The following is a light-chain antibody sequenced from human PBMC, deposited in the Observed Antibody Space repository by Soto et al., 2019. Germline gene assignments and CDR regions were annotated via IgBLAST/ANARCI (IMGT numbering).Light chain of an antibody. J-gene: IGLJ2*01. V-gene: IGLV9-49*01. CDR2: VGTGGIVG. CDR1: SGYSNYK. CDR3: GADHGSGSNFVVV. Sequence: QPVLTQPPSASASLGASVTLTCTLSSGYSNYKVDWYQQRPGKGPRFVMRVGTGGIVGSKGDGIPDRFSVLGSGLSRYLTIKNIQEEDESDYHCGADHGSGSNFVVVFGGGTKVTVL.